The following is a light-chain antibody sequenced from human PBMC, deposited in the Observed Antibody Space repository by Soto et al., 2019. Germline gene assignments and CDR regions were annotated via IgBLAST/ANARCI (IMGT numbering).Light chain of an antibody. CDR2: AAS. Sequence: DLEMTQSPSSLSASVGDRVTISCRASQSISSYLNWYHQKPGKAPRLLIYAASTLQSGVPSRFSGSGSGTDFTLTISSLQLEDFTTYYCQQSYTTPWTFGPGTKVEIK. V-gene: IGKV1-39*01. CDR1: QSISSY. CDR3: QQSYTTPWT. J-gene: IGKJ1*01.